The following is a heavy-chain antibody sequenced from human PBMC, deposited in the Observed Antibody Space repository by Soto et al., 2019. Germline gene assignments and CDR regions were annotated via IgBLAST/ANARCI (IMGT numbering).Heavy chain of an antibody. CDR1: GFTFSSYG. D-gene: IGHD3-16*01. CDR2: ISYDGSNK. V-gene: IGHV3-30*18. Sequence: QVQLVESGGGVVQPGRSLRLSCAASGFTFSSYGMHWVRQAPGKGLEWGAVISYDGSNKYYADSVKGLFTISRENSKNTRYRQMNSLRAEDTAVNSCAKAGMLRGNRHQTEDFDYWGQGTLVTVSS. J-gene: IGHJ4*02. CDR3: AKAGMLRGNRHQTEDFDY.